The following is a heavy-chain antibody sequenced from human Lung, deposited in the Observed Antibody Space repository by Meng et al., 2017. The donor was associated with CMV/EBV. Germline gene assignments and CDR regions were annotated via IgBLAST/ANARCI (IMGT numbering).Heavy chain of an antibody. Sequence: GXXKLSCAASGFTFSSYWMSWVRQAPGKGLEWVANIKQDGSEKYYVDSVKGRFTISRDNAKNSLYLQMNSLRAEDTAVYYCARVRYSKGMGYYYGMDVWGQGXTVTVSS. J-gene: IGHJ6*02. D-gene: IGHD3-16*02. CDR3: ARVRYSKGMGYYYGMDV. CDR2: IKQDGSEK. V-gene: IGHV3-7*01. CDR1: GFTFSSYW.